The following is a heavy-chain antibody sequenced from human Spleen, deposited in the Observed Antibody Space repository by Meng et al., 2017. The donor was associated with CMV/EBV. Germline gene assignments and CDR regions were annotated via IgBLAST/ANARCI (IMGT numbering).Heavy chain of an antibody. V-gene: IGHV3-33*01. CDR3: AREYHDFWSGYYG. CDR2: IWYDGSNK. D-gene: IGHD3-3*01. CDR1: GFTFSSYG. J-gene: IGHJ4*02. Sequence: GGSLRLSCAASGFTFSSYGMHWVRQAPGKGLEWVAVIWYDGSNKYYADSVKGRFTISRDNSKNTLYLQMNSLRAEDTAVYYCAREYHDFWSGYYGWGQGTLVTVSS.